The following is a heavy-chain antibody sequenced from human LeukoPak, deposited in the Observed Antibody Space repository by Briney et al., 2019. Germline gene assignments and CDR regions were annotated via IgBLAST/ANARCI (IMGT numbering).Heavy chain of an antibody. CDR1: GFTFSNYA. CDR2: ITNSGDST. J-gene: IGHJ3*02. Sequence: GGSLRLSCAASGFTFSNYAMSWVRQAPGMGLEWVSAITNSGDSTYYADSVKGRFTISRDNSKNTLYLQMNSLRAEDTAVYYCARDGDFWSGYYLRAFDIWGQGIMVTVSS. CDR3: ARDGDFWSGYYLRAFDI. V-gene: IGHV3-23*01. D-gene: IGHD3-3*01.